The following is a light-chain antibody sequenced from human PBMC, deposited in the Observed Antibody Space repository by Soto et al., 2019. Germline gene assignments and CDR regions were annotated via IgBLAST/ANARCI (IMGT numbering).Light chain of an antibody. Sequence: EIVMTQSPATLSVSPGERATLSCRASQSVSSNLAWYQQKPVQAPRLLIYGASTRATGIPARFSGSGSGTEFTLTISSLQSEDFAVYYCQQYNNWPSGTFGQGTKVDI. J-gene: IGKJ1*01. CDR1: QSVSSN. V-gene: IGKV3-15*01. CDR2: GAS. CDR3: QQYNNWPSGT.